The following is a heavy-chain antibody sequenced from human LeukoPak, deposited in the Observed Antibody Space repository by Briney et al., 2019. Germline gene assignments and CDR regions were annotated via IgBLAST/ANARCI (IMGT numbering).Heavy chain of an antibody. D-gene: IGHD6-19*01. CDR2: ISYDGSNK. Sequence: GGSLRLSCAASGFTFSSYAMHWVRQAPGKGLEWVAVISYDGSNKYYADSVKGRFTISRDNSKNTLYLQMNSLRAEDTAVYYCASRGIAVAGTSPPPFDYWGQGTLVTVSS. CDR3: ASRGIAVAGTSPPPFDY. CDR1: GFTFSSYA. V-gene: IGHV3-30-3*01. J-gene: IGHJ4*02.